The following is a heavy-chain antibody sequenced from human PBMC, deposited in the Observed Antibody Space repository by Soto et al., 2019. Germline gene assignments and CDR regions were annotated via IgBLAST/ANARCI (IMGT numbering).Heavy chain of an antibody. CDR2: IWYDGSKK. D-gene: IGHD2-15*01. CDR1: GFNFSEYG. J-gene: IGHJ5*02. CDR3: ARDRIYCSGGSCYSNWFDP. Sequence: PGGSLILSCAASGFNFSEYGMHWVRQAPGKGLEWVAVIWYDGSKKYYIESVKGRFSISRDDSKNTLYLQMNSLRAEDTAVYYCARDRIYCSGGSCYSNWFDPWGQGTLVTVSS. V-gene: IGHV3-33*01.